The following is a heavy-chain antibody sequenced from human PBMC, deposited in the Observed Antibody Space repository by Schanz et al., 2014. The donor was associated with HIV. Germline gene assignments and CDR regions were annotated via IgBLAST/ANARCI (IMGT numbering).Heavy chain of an antibody. CDR2: TWYDGSNK. CDR3: AKEWYYGSGSMDYGLDV. CDR1: GFTFSSYG. Sequence: QVQLVESGGGVVQPGRSLRLSCAASGFTFSSYGMHWVRQAPGKGLEWVAVTWYDGSNKYYADSVKGRFTISRDSFNNTLYLHMSSLRAEDTAVYYCAKEWYYGSGSMDYGLDVWGQGTTVTVPS. V-gene: IGHV3-30*18. D-gene: IGHD3-10*01. J-gene: IGHJ6*02.